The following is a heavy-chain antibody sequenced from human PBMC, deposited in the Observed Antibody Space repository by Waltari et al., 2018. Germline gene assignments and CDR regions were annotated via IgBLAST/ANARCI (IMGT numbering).Heavy chain of an antibody. V-gene: IGHV3-7*01. Sequence: EVQLVESGGGLVQPGGSLRLSCAASGFTFGTQWMSWVRQAPGKGLGWVANIKGDGSEIYYVDSVKGRFTISRDNPKNSLYLQMNSLRVDDTAVYYCARNRAITYWGQGTQVTVSS. J-gene: IGHJ4*02. CDR2: IKGDGSEI. CDR3: ARNRAITY. D-gene: IGHD1-20*01. CDR1: GFTFGTQW.